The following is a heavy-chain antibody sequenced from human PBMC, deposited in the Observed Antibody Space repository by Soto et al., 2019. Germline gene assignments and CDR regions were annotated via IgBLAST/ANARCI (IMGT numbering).Heavy chain of an antibody. D-gene: IGHD7-27*01. Sequence: PGGSLRLSCAASGFTVSSNYISWVRQAPGKGLEWVSVIYSGGSTYYADSVKGRFTISRDNSKNTLYLQMNSLRAEDTAVYYCARSLTGDYFDYWGQGTLVTVSS. CDR3: ARSLTGDYFDY. CDR2: IYSGGST. V-gene: IGHV3-53*01. CDR1: GFTVSSNY. J-gene: IGHJ4*02.